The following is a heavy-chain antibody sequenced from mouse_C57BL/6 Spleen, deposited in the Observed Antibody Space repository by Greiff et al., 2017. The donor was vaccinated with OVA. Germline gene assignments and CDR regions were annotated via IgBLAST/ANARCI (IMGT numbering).Heavy chain of an antibody. CDR1: GFSFNTYA. J-gene: IGHJ3*01. CDR2: IRSKSNNYAT. D-gene: IGHD1-1*01. CDR3: VREGYYYGFAY. V-gene: IGHV10-1*01. Sequence: EVKLVESGGGLVQPKGSLKLSCAASGFSFNTYAMNWVRQAPGKGLEWVARIRSKSNNYATYYADSVKDRFTISRDDSESMLYLQMNNLKTEDTAMYYCVREGYYYGFAYWGQGTLVTVSA.